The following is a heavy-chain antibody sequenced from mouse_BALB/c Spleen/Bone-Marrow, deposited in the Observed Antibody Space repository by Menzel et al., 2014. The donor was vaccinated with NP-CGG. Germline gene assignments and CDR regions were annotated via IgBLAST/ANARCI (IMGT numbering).Heavy chain of an antibody. CDR1: GYTFTDYN. CDR3: ARLGRDY. Sequence: EVQLVESGPELVKPGASVKISCKASGYTFTDYNMNWVRQSHGKSLEWIGYIYPYNGGTGYNQKFKSKATLTVDNSSSTAYMELRSLTSEDSAVYYCARLGRDYWGQGTTLTVSS. V-gene: IGHV1S29*02. J-gene: IGHJ2*01. CDR2: IYPYNGGT. D-gene: IGHD4-1*01.